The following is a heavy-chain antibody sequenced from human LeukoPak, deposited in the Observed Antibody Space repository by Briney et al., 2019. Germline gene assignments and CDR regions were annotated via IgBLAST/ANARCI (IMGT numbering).Heavy chain of an antibody. V-gene: IGHV3-53*01. CDR3: ARIGYCSRTSCHTGYYYGMDV. CDR1: GLTVNSNY. Sequence: GGSLRLSCAASGLTVNSNYMSWVRQAPGKGLEWVSVIYSGGSTYYTDSVKGRFTISRDNSKNTLYLQMSSLRVEDTAVYYCARIGYCSRTSCHTGYYYGMDVWGQGTTVTVSS. D-gene: IGHD2-2*02. CDR2: IYSGGST. J-gene: IGHJ6*02.